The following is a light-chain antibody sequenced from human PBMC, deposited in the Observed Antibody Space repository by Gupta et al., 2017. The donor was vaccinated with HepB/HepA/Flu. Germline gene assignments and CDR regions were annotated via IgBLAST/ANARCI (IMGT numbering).Light chain of an antibody. CDR3: QVWETSENHPV. J-gene: IGLJ3*02. CDR1: NLETKS. V-gene: IGLV3-21*01. CDR2: YNS. Sequence: SYVLSQSPSVSVAPGKTAMITCGGNNLETKSVHWYQQKPGPAPVLVVSYNSDRPSGIPVRFSGSNSGNTATLGISRGEAGDEADYFWQVWETSENHPVFGGGTKLTVL.